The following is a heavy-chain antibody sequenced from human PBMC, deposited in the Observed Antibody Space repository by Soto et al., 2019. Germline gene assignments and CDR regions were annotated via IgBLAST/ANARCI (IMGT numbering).Heavy chain of an antibody. CDR2: IGAYNGNT. Sequence: ASVKVSCKASGYTFTSYGISWVRQAPGQGLEWMGWIGAYNGNTNYAQKLQGRVTMTTDTSTSTAYMELRSLRSDDTAVYYCARAHPQYYYDSSGYPLYYFDYWGQGTLVTVSS. J-gene: IGHJ4*02. CDR1: GYTFTSYG. V-gene: IGHV1-18*01. CDR3: ARAHPQYYYDSSGYPLYYFDY. D-gene: IGHD3-22*01.